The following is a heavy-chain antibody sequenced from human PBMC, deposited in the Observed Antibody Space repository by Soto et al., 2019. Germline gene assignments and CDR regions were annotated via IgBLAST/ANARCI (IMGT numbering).Heavy chain of an antibody. CDR2: ISSSSSTI. J-gene: IGHJ4*02. D-gene: IGHD5-12*01. Sequence: EVQLVESGGGLVQPGGSLRLSCAASGFTFSSYSMNWVRQAPGKGLEWVSYISSSSSTIYYADSVKGRFTISRDNAKNSLYLQMNSLRAEDTAVYYCARDRRDIVCPLDYWGQGTLVTVSS. CDR3: ARDRRDIVCPLDY. CDR1: GFTFSSYS. V-gene: IGHV3-48*01.